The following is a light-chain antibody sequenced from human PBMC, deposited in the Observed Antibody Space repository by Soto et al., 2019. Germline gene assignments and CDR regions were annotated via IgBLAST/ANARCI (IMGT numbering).Light chain of an antibody. Sequence: EIVMTQSPATLSVSPGDRATLSCRASQTISSNLAWYQQIPGQVPRLLIFGASTRATGVPVRFSGSGSGTEFTLTISSLQSEDFAVYYCQQYNNWPQTFGQGTKVDIK. CDR2: GAS. V-gene: IGKV3-15*01. J-gene: IGKJ1*01. CDR3: QQYNNWPQT. CDR1: QTISSN.